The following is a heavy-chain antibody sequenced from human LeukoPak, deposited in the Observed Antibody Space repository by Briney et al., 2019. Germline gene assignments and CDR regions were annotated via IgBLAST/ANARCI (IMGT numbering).Heavy chain of an antibody. CDR1: GYTFTSFA. V-gene: IGHV1-2*02. J-gene: IGHJ4*02. CDR3: ARRAAAGSFDY. Sequence: ASVKVSCKASGYTFTSFAISWVRQAPGQGLEWMGWINPNSGGTNYAQKFQGRVTMTRDTSISTAYMELSRLRSDDTAVYYCARRAAAGSFDYWGQGTLVTVSS. CDR2: INPNSGGT. D-gene: IGHD6-13*01.